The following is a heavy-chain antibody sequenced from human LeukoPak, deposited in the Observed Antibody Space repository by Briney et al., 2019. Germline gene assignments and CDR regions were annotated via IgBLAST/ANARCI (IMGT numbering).Heavy chain of an antibody. CDR2: IYYSGST. D-gene: IGHD3-10*01. CDR1: GGSISSSSYY. J-gene: IGHJ5*02. CDR3: ARLGSRVWFDP. Sequence: SETLSLTCTVSGGSISSSSYYWGWIRQPPGKGLEWIGSIYYSGSTYYNPSLKSRVTISVDTSKNQFSLKLSSVTAADTAVYYCARLGSRVWFDPWGQGTLVTVSS. V-gene: IGHV4-39*07.